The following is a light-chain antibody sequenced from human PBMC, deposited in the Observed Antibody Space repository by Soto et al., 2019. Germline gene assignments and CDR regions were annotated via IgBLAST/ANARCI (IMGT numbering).Light chain of an antibody. CDR3: CSYAGSSTYV. CDR2: EGS. V-gene: IGLV2-23*01. Sequence: QSALTQPASVSGSPGHSITISCTGTSSDVGSYNLVSWYQQHPGKAPKLMIYEGSKRPSGVSNRFSGSKSGNTASLTISGLQAEDEADYYCCSYAGSSTYVLGTGTKVTVL. CDR1: SSDVGSYNL. J-gene: IGLJ1*01.